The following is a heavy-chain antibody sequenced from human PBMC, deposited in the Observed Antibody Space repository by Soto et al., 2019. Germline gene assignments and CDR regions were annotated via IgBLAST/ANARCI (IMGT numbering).Heavy chain of an antibody. Sequence: PGESLKISCKGSGYSFTSCWTGWVRQMPGKGLEWMGIIYPGDSDTRYSPSFQGQVTISADKSISTAYLQWSSLKASDTAMYYCARGDIVVVPAAPDAFDIWGQGTMVTVSS. J-gene: IGHJ3*02. CDR1: GYSFTSCW. D-gene: IGHD2-2*01. V-gene: IGHV5-51*01. CDR2: IYPGDSDT. CDR3: ARGDIVVVPAAPDAFDI.